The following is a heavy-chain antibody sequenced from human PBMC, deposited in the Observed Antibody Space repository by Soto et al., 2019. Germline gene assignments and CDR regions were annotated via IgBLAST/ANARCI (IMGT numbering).Heavy chain of an antibody. J-gene: IGHJ5*02. D-gene: IGHD2-8*01. CDR3: ARGDIVLMVFDP. V-gene: IGHV1-3*01. CDR1: GYTFTSYA. Sequence: ASVKVSYKASGYTFTSYAMHWVRQAPGQRLEWMGWINAGNGNTKYSQKFQGRVTITRDTSASTAYMELSSLRSEDTAVYYCARGDIVLMVFDPWGQGTLVTVSS. CDR2: INAGNGNT.